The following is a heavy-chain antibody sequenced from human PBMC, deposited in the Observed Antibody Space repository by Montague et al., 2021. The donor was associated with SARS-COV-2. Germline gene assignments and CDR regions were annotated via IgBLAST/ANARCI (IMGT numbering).Heavy chain of an antibody. D-gene: IGHD2-15*01. CDR2: VYYNCNT. Sequence: SETLSLTCTVSGGSLSSYYWCWIRQPPGTGLELIWYVYYNCNTNYNSSLTRRILLSVDTSKNHFSLTVSSVTAADTAVYYCARGSKWSHYFDYWGQGTLVTVSS. CDR3: ARGSKWSHYFDY. J-gene: IGHJ4*02. CDR1: GGSLSSYY. V-gene: IGHV4-59*01.